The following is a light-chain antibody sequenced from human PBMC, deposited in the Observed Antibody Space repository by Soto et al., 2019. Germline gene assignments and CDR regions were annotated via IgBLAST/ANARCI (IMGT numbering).Light chain of an antibody. Sequence: DIQMTQSPSTLSASVGDRVTITCRASQSISSALAWYQQKPGKAPKRLIYKASSLQSGVPSRFSGSGSGTEFTLTISSLQPDDFATYYCQQYGNYWTFGQGTKVDIK. J-gene: IGKJ1*01. CDR2: KAS. CDR1: QSISSA. V-gene: IGKV1-5*03. CDR3: QQYGNYWT.